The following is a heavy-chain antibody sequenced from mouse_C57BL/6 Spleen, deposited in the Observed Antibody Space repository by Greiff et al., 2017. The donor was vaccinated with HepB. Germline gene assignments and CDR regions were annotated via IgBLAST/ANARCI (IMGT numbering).Heavy chain of an antibody. Sequence: DVMLVESGGGLVKPGGSLKLSCAASGFTFSSYAMSWVRQTPEKRLEWVATISDGGSYTYYPDNVKGRFTISRDNAKNNLYLQMSHLKSEDTAMYSCARGDEGYYAMDYWGQGTSVTVSS. CDR1: GFTFSSYA. V-gene: IGHV5-4*03. CDR2: ISDGGSYT. CDR3: ARGDEGYYAMDY. J-gene: IGHJ4*01. D-gene: IGHD3-3*01.